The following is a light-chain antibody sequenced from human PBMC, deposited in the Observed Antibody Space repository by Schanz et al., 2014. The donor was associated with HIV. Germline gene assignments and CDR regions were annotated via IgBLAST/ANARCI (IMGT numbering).Light chain of an antibody. CDR3: AVWDDGLKAWV. CDR2: KNN. J-gene: IGLJ3*02. Sequence: QAVLTQPPSASGAPGQRVTISCSGSSSNIGSNYVYWYQQLPGTAPKLLIYKNNQRPSGVPDRFSGSKSGTSASLAISGLQSEDEGDYYCAVWDDGLKAWVFGGGTKLTVL. CDR1: SSNIGSNY. V-gene: IGLV1-47*01.